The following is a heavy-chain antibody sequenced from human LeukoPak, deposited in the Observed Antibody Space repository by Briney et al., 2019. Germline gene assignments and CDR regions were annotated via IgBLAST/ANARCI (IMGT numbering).Heavy chain of an antibody. V-gene: IGHV3-7*01. CDR3: ARPAYTAAYDL. CDR2: MKGDGSEI. Sequence: GGSLRLSCAASGFIFSTYWMTWVRQAPGKGLEWVANMKGDGSEIHYADSVKGRFTISRDNAKNSLYLQMNSLRADDTALYYCARPAYTAAYDLWGQGTMVTVSS. D-gene: IGHD3-16*01. CDR1: GFIFSTYW. J-gene: IGHJ3*01.